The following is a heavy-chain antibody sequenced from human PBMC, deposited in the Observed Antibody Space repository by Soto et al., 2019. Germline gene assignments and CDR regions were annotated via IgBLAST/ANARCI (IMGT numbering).Heavy chain of an antibody. V-gene: IGHV3-33*08. CDR3: ARTLXIPIAVAPRNYYYGMDV. J-gene: IGHJ6*02. CDR1: GFPFSKYW. D-gene: IGHD6-19*01. Sequence: GGSLRLSCAASGFPFSKYWMSWVRQAPGKGLERVAVIWYDGSNKYYADSVKGRFTISRDNSKNTLYLQMNSLRAEDTAVYYCARTLXIPIAVAPRNYYYGMDVWGQGTTVTVSS. CDR2: IWYDGSNK.